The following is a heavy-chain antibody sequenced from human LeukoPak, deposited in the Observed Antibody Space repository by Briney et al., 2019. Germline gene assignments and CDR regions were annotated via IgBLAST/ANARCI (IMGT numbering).Heavy chain of an antibody. CDR1: GYSISSLYY. V-gene: IGHV4-38-2*01. D-gene: IGHD2-2*01. CDR2: IHHSGTT. Sequence: SETLSLTCAVSGYSISSLYYCGWIRQPPGKGLSWITSIHHSGTTHYTPPLKSRVTIAVDTSKIQFSLKLRYVTAADTAVYYCARLGYCSSTSCYPDYWGQGTLVTVSS. CDR3: ARLGYCSSTSCYPDY. J-gene: IGHJ4*02.